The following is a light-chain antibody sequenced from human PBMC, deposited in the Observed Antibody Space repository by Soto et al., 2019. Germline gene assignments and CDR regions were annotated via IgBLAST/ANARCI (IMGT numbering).Light chain of an antibody. Sequence: EIVLTQSPATLSLSPGERATLSCRASQSVSSYLAWYQQKAGQAPRLLIDDASNRSTVIPARFSGSGSGTDFTLTISSLEPEDYAVYVCQHRSNWLLTFGQGTRLEIK. V-gene: IGKV3-11*01. J-gene: IGKJ5*01. CDR1: QSVSSY. CDR3: QHRSNWLLT. CDR2: DAS.